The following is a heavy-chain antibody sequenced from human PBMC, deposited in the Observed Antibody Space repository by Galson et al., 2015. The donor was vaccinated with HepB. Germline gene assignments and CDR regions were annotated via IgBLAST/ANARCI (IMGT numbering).Heavy chain of an antibody. CDR3: AKLRGGGFYYYYGMDV. CDR1: GFTFSSYG. V-gene: IGHV3-30*18. Sequence: SLRLSCAASGFTFSSYGMHWVRQAPGKGLEWVAVISYDGSNKYYADSVKGRFTISRDNSKNTLYLQMNSLGAEDTAVYYCAKLRGGGFYYYYGMDVWGQGTTVTVSS. D-gene: IGHD3-16*01. J-gene: IGHJ6*02. CDR2: ISYDGSNK.